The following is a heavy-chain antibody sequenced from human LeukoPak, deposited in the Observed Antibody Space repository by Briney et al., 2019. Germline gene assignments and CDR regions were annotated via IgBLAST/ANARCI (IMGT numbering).Heavy chain of an antibody. V-gene: IGHV3-73*01. J-gene: IGHJ4*02. CDR1: GFTFSGSA. D-gene: IGHD3-16*01. CDR2: IRSKSNSYAT. CDR3: TRLGDY. Sequence: GGSLRLSRAASGFTFSGSAMHWVRQASGKGLEWVGRIRSKSNSYATAYAASVKGRFTISRDDSKNTAYLQMNSLKTEDTAVYYCTRLGDYWGQGTLVTVSS.